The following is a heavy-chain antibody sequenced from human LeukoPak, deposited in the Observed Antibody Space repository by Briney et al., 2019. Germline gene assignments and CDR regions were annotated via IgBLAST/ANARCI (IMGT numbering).Heavy chain of an antibody. CDR2: MKSKTDGGAT. V-gene: IGHV3-15*01. D-gene: IGHD6-13*01. J-gene: IGHJ4*02. CDR1: GFTFSNAW. Sequence: GGSLRLSCAASGFTFSNAWMSWVRQAPGKGLEWVGRMKSKTDGGATDYAAPVKGRFTISRDDSKNTLYLQMSRLKTEDTAVYYCTTERGSASWYEYYFDYWGQGTLVTVSS. CDR3: TTERGSASWYEYYFDY.